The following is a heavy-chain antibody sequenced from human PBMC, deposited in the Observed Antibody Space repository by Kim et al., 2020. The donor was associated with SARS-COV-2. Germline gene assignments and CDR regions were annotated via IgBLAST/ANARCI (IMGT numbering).Heavy chain of an antibody. CDR2: MNPNSGNT. CDR3: ARVQYYYDSSGYYSPPYYYYGMDG. CDR1: GYTFTSYD. Sequence: ASVKVSCKASGYTFTSYDINWVRQATGQGLEWMGWMNPNSGNTGYAQKFQGRVTMTRNTSISTAYMELSSLRSEDTAVYYCARVQYYYDSSGYYSPPYYYYGMDGWGQGTTVTVSS. V-gene: IGHV1-8*01. J-gene: IGHJ6*02. D-gene: IGHD3-22*01.